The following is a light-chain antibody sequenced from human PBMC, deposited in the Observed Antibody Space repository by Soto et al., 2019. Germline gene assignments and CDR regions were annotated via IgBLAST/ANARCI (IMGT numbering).Light chain of an antibody. CDR2: DVS. J-gene: IGLJ1*01. Sequence: QSALTQPASVSGSPGQSITISCTGTSNDVGGYNYVSWYQQHPGKAPKLLINDVSNRPSGISDRFSGSKSGNTASLTISGLQAEDEADYYCSSYTSSTTNVFGTGTKVTVL. V-gene: IGLV2-14*03. CDR3: SSYTSSTTNV. CDR1: SNDVGGYNY.